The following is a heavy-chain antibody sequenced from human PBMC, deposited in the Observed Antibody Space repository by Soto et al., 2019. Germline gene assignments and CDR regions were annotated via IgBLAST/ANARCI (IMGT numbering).Heavy chain of an antibody. D-gene: IGHD3-9*01. CDR3: AREDFDWLKKSHYFDY. V-gene: IGHV3-33*01. J-gene: IGHJ4*02. CDR2: IWYDGSNK. Sequence: RGSLRLSCAASGFTFSSYGMHWVRQAPGKGLEWVAVIWYDGSNKYYADSVKGRFTISRDNSKNTLYLQMNSLRAEDTAVYYCAREDFDWLKKSHYFDYWGQGTLVTVSS. CDR1: GFTFSSYG.